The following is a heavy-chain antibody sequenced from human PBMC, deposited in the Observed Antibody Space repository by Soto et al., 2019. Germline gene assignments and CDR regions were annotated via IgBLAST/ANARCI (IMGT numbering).Heavy chain of an antibody. CDR3: ARHDLLRFLEWLPPVR. CDR2: IYYSGST. Sequence: PSETLSLTCTVSGGSISSSSYYWGWIRQPPGKGLEWIGSIYYSGSTYYNPSLKSRVTISVDTSKNQFSLKLSSVTAADTAVYYCARHDLLRFLEWLPPVRWGQGTLVTVSS. V-gene: IGHV4-39*01. D-gene: IGHD3-3*01. CDR1: GGSISSSSYY. J-gene: IGHJ4*02.